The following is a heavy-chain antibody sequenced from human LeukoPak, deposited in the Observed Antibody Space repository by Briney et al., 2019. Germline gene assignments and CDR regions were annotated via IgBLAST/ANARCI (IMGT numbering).Heavy chain of an antibody. Sequence: GGSLRLSCAASGFTVSSNYMSWVRQAPGKGLEWVSVFYSGGTTSYADSVKGRFTISRDTSKNTLYLQMNSLRAEDTAVYYCVSCSDTMGIDAFDIWGQGTMVTVSS. J-gene: IGHJ3*02. CDR3: VSCSDTMGIDAFDI. D-gene: IGHD2-2*01. V-gene: IGHV3-66*01. CDR2: FYSGGTT. CDR1: GFTVSSNY.